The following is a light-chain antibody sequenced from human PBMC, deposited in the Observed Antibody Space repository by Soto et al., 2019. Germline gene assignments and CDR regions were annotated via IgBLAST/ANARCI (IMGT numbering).Light chain of an antibody. CDR2: DTS. Sequence: EIVMTQSPATLSVSPGERVTLSFRASLGISINLAWYQQRPSQAPRLLIYDTSNRATGIPARFSGSRSGTDFTLTISSLEPADFAVYYCQHYGVSWLTFGGGPKVDIK. J-gene: IGKJ4*01. V-gene: IGKV3D-15*01. CDR3: QHYGVSWLT. CDR1: LGISIN.